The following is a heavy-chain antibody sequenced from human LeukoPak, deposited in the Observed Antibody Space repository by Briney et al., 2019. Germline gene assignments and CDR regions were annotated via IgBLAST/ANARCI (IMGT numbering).Heavy chain of an antibody. CDR3: ARSVVITTGAFDI. Sequence: GESLKISCKGSGYSFTSYWIVWVRQMPGKGLEWMGIIYPGDSDTRYSPSFQGQVTISADKSISTAYLQWSSLKASDTAMYYCARSVVITTGAFDIWGQGTMVTVSS. D-gene: IGHD3-22*01. J-gene: IGHJ3*02. CDR2: IYPGDSDT. CDR1: GYSFTSYW. V-gene: IGHV5-51*01.